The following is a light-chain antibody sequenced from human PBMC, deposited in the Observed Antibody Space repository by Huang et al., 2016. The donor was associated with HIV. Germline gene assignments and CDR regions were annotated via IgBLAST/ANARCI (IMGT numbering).Light chain of an antibody. CDR1: QDINNF. Sequence: AIRMPQSPSSLSASTGDRVNITCRASQDINNFLAWYQKKPGKAPNLLIYAASILETGVPSRFSGSGAGTEFNLSISCLQAEDFATYYCQQYYSYRTFGQGTQVEIK. V-gene: IGKV1-8*01. J-gene: IGKJ1*01. CDR2: AAS. CDR3: QQYYSYRT.